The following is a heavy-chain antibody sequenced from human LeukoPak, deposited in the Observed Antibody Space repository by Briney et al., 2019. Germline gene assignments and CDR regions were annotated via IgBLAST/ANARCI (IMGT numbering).Heavy chain of an antibody. D-gene: IGHD2-2*01. CDR1: GFTFSSYA. CDR3: AKVSADQLLLPGYFDY. V-gene: IGHV3-23*01. Sequence: TGGSLRLSCAASGFTFSSYAMSWVRQAPGKGLEWVSAISGSGGSTYYADSVKGRFTISRDNSKNTLYLQMNSLRAEDTAVYYCAKVSADQLLLPGYFDYWGQGTLVTVSS. J-gene: IGHJ4*02. CDR2: ISGSGGST.